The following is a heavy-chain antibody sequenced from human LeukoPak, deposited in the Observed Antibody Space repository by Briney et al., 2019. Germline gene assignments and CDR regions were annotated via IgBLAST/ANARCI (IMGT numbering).Heavy chain of an antibody. V-gene: IGHV3-66*01. CDR3: ARIYYGSLNPYYYYYYYMDV. CDR1: GFTVSSNY. D-gene: IGHD3-16*01. CDR2: IYSGGST. Sequence: GGSLRLSCAASGFTVSSNYMSWARQAPGKGLEWVSVIYSGGSTYYADSVKGRFTISRDNAKNSLYLQMNSLRAEDTAVYYCARIYYGSLNPYYYYYYYMDVWGKGTTVTVSS. J-gene: IGHJ6*03.